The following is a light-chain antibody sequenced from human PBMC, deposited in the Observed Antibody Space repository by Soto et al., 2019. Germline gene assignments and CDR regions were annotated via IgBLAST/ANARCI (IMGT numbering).Light chain of an antibody. CDR3: QQYYSTPRT. CDR1: QSVLYSSNNKNY. J-gene: IGKJ2*01. CDR2: WAS. V-gene: IGKV4-1*01. Sequence: DIVMTQSPDSLAVSLGARATINCKSSQSVLYSSNNKNYLAWYQQKPGQPPKLLIYWASTRESGVPERFSGSGSGTDFTLTISSLQAEDVAVYYCQQYYSTPRTFGQGTKLEIK.